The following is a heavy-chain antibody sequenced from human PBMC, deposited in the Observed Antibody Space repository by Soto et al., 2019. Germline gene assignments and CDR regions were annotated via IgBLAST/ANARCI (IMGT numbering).Heavy chain of an antibody. Sequence: QVQMQESGPGLVEPSQTLSLTCTVSGAPINRGDYFWSWIRQPPGQALEWLGNIFHSGSTYYNPSLKSRLNILVDTSKNQISLRLTSVTVADTAVYFCARDQWHSGGFSGFDPWGLGTLVTVSS. CDR2: IFHSGST. V-gene: IGHV4-30-4*01. J-gene: IGHJ5*02. CDR1: GAPINRGDYF. D-gene: IGHD6-19*01. CDR3: ARDQWHSGGFSGFDP.